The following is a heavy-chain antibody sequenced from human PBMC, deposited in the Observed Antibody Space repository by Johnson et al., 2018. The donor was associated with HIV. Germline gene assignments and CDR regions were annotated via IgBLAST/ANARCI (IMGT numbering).Heavy chain of an antibody. D-gene: IGHD6-19*01. J-gene: IGHJ3*02. Sequence: VQLVESGGVVVQPGGSLRLSCAASGFTFDDYAMHWVRQAPGKGLEWVSLISWDGGSTYYADSVKGRFTLSRDNSKNTQYLQMSSLRAEDTAVYYCAKDERGGHWLVLAFDIWGQGTMVTVSS. V-gene: IGHV3-43D*03. CDR3: AKDERGGHWLVLAFDI. CDR2: ISWDGGST. CDR1: GFTFDDYA.